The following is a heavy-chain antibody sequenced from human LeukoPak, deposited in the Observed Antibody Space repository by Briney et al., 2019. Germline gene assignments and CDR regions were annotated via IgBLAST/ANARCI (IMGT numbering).Heavy chain of an antibody. D-gene: IGHD3-22*01. CDR1: GGSFSGYY. V-gene: IGHV4-34*01. CDR3: ARTRYYDSSGYAGNDAFDI. J-gene: IGHJ3*02. CDR2: INHSGST. Sequence: SETLSLTCAVYGGSFSGYYWSWIRQPPGKGLEWIGEINHSGSTNYNPSLKSRVTISVDTSKDQFSLKLSSVTAADTAVYYCARTRYYDSSGYAGNDAFDIWGQGTMVTVSS.